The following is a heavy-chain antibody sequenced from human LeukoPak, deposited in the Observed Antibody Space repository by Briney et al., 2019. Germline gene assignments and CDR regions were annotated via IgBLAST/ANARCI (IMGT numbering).Heavy chain of an antibody. D-gene: IGHD2/OR15-2a*01. CDR2: ISYDGSNK. J-gene: IGHJ6*02. CDR3: AKDVSALSHYYGIDV. CDR1: GFTFSSYG. Sequence: EGSLRLSCAASGFTFSSYGMHWVRQAPGKGLEWVAVISYDGSNKYYADSVKGRFTISRDNSKNTLYLQMNSLRAEDTAVYYCAKDVSALSHYYGIDVWGQGTTVTVSS. V-gene: IGHV3-30*18.